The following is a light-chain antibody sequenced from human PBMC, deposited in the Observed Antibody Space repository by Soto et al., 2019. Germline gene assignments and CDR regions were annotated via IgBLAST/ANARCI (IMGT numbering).Light chain of an antibody. V-gene: IGKV1-5*03. Sequence: DIQMTQSPSTLSASVGDRVTITCRASQSISSWLAWYQQKPGKAPKLLIYKASSLESGVASRFSGSGSGTEFTLTISSLQHDDFATYYCQQYYGYSRTFGQGTKVEIK. J-gene: IGKJ1*01. CDR2: KAS. CDR3: QQYYGYSRT. CDR1: QSISSW.